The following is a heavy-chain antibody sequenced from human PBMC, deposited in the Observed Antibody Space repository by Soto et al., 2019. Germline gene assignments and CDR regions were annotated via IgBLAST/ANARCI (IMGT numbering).Heavy chain of an antibody. CDR3: ARLLRAFDY. V-gene: IGHV5-51*01. CDR1: GYSLTSYW. D-gene: IGHD2-15*01. J-gene: IGHJ4*02. Sequence: GYSLEISCKCSGYSLTSYWIGWVRQIPGKGLKWMGIIYPGDSDTRYSPSFQGQVTISADKSISTAYLQWSSLKASDTAMYYCARLLRAFDYWGQGNLVTVSS. CDR2: IYPGDSDT.